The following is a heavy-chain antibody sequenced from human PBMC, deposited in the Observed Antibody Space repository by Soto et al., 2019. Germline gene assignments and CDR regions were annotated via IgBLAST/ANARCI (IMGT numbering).Heavy chain of an antibody. CDR2: IYYSGST. J-gene: IGHJ5*02. V-gene: IGHV4-39*01. CDR1: GGSISSSSYY. Sequence: SETLSLTCTVSGGSISSSSYYWGWIRQPPGKGLEWIGSIYYSGSTYYNPSLKSRVTISVDTSKNQFSLKLSSVTAADTAVYYCASGIRPDYYGSGSYNWFDPWGQGTLATVSS. CDR3: ASGIRPDYYGSGSYNWFDP. D-gene: IGHD3-10*01.